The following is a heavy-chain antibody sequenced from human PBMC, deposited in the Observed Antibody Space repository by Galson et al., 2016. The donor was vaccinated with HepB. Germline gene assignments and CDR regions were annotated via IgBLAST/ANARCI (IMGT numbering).Heavy chain of an antibody. J-gene: IGHJ3*02. Sequence: SLRLSCAASGFTFDKYGMTWFRLAPGKGLEWVSAIFSFDATFYRDSVKGRFTIFRDTSRNTLYSQMDNLRADDTAIYYCEGFPDPLDIWGLGTMVTVSS. CDR3: EGFPDPLDI. V-gene: IGHV3-23*01. CDR1: GFTFDKYG. CDR2: IFSFDAT.